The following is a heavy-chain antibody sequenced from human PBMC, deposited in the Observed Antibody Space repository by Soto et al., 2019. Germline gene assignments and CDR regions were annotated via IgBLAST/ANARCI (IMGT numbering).Heavy chain of an antibody. V-gene: IGHV3-30-3*01. D-gene: IGHD1-26*01. CDR1: GFTFSSYA. J-gene: IGHJ4*02. CDR2: ISYDGSNK. CDR3: ARGRTFRIVGATSFDY. Sequence: QVQLVESGGGVVQPGRSLRLSCAASGFTFSSYAMHWVRQAPGKGLEWVAVISYDGSNKYYADSVKGRFTISRDNSKNXLYLQMNSLRAEDTAVYYCARGRTFRIVGATSFDYWGQGTLVTVSS.